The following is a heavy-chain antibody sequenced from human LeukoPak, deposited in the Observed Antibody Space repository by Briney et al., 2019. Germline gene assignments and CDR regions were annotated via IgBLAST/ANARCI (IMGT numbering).Heavy chain of an antibody. V-gene: IGHV3-21*01. Sequence: GSLRLSCAASGFTFSSYSMNWVRQAPGKGLEWISSISSSSSYIYYADSVKGRFTISRDNAKNSLYLQMNSLRAEDAAVYYCARDLKSWYSMRLGDYYYYMDVWGKGTTVTVPS. D-gene: IGHD6-13*01. CDR3: ARDLKSWYSMRLGDYYYYMDV. J-gene: IGHJ6*03. CDR2: ISSSSSYI. CDR1: GFTFSSYS.